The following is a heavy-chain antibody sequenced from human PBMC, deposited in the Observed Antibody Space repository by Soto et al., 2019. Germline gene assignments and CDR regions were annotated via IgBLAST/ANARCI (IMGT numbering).Heavy chain of an antibody. Sequence: SETLSLTCTVSGGSISSGDYYWSWIRQPPGKGLEWIGYIYYSGSTYYNPSLKSRVNISVDTSRNQFSLKLSSVTAADTAVYYCARDGRGPTVMVRGWGGCMDVWGQGTSVTVSS. D-gene: IGHD3-10*01. CDR2: IYYSGST. CDR3: ARDGRGPTVMVRGWGGCMDV. V-gene: IGHV4-30-4*01. J-gene: IGHJ6*02. CDR1: GGSISSGDYY.